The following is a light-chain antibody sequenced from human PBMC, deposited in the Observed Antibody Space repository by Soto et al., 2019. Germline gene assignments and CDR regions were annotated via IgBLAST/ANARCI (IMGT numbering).Light chain of an antibody. V-gene: IGLV2-14*01. J-gene: IGLJ1*01. CDR2: EVS. CDR1: SSGVAAYNY. CDR3: SSYTRSSTQV. Sequence: QSALTQPASVSGSPGQSITISCTGTSSGVAAYNYVSWYQVHPGKAPTLIISEVSNRPSGVSSRFSGSKSANTASLTISGLRPEDEADYYCSSYTRSSTQVFGTGTKLTVL.